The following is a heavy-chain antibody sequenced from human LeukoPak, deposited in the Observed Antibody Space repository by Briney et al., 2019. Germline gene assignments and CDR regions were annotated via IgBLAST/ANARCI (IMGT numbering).Heavy chain of an antibody. D-gene: IGHD3/OR15-3a*01. CDR3: VRGRGGLGIYQFEF. CDR2: IFRSWTT. Sequence: LETLSLTCTVSGYSISSGYYWGWVRQPPGKGLQWIGSIFRSWTTYYSPTLRRRLSMSLDTSKNQFSLKLTSVTATDTAVYYCVRGRGGLGIYQFEFWGQGALVIVPS. J-gene: IGHJ4*02. CDR1: GYSISSGYY. V-gene: IGHV4-38-2*02.